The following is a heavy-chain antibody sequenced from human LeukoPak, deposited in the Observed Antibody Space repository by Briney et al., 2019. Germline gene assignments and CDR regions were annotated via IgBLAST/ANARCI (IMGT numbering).Heavy chain of an antibody. D-gene: IGHD3-10*01. J-gene: IGHJ5*01. V-gene: IGHV4-59*08. Sequence: KPSETLSLTCTVSGGSISSYYWSWIRQPPGKGLEWIGYIYNSGNTNYSPSLKSRVTISLDTSENQFSLRLSSVTAADTAVYYCARLGDFHGSGSYFDFWGQGTLVTVSS. CDR2: IYNSGNT. CDR3: ARLGDFHGSGSYFDF. CDR1: GGSISSYY.